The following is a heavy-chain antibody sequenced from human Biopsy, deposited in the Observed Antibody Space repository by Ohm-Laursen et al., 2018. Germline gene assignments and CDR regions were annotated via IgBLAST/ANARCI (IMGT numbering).Heavy chain of an antibody. V-gene: IGHV4-59*01. CDR2: IYYSGST. Sequence: SQTLSLTCSVPGYSMSTYYWSWIRQSPGKGLEWIGHIYYSGSTNYNPSLQSRVVMSVDTSKNQFSLRLNSVTAADTATYYCARDRGSGWTDYWGQGTLVTVSS. CDR1: GYSMSTYY. CDR3: ARDRGSGWTDY. J-gene: IGHJ4*02. D-gene: IGHD6-19*01.